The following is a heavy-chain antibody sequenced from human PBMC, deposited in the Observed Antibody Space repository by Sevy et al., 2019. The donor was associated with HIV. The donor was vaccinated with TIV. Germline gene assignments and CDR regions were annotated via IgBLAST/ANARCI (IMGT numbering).Heavy chain of an antibody. CDR3: SRDLRLSGIYRSDY. CDR2: IYSGGST. V-gene: IGHV3-53*01. Sequence: GGSLRLSCAASGFTVSSNYMSWVRQAPGKGLEWVSVIYSGGSTYYADSVKGRFTISRDNSKNTLYLQMNSLRAEDTAVYYCSRDLRLSGIYRSDYWGQGTLVTVSS. J-gene: IGHJ4*02. CDR1: GFTVSSNY. D-gene: IGHD1-26*01.